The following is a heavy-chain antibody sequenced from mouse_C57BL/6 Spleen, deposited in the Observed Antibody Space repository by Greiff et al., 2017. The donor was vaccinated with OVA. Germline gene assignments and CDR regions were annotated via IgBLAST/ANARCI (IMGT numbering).Heavy chain of an antibody. CDR2: IDPETGGT. CDR3: TSGIDSSGSVYFDY. Sequence: VKLVESGAELVRPGASVTLSCKASGYTFTDYEMHWVKQTPVHGLEWIGAIDPETGGTAYNQKFKGKAILTADKSSSTAYMELRSLTSEDSAVYYCTSGIDSSGSVYFDYWGQGTTLTVSS. J-gene: IGHJ2*01. V-gene: IGHV1-15*01. CDR1: GYTFTDYE. D-gene: IGHD3-2*02.